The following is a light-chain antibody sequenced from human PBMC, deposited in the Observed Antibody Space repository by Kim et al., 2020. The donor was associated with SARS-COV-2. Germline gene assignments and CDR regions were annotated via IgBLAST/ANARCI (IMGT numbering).Light chain of an antibody. CDR2: TNN. CDR3: AAWDGSLSGVV. CDR1: SSNIGSNT. V-gene: IGLV1-44*01. J-gene: IGLJ2*01. Sequence: GQRVTIYCSGSSSNIGSNTVNWYQQLPGAAPKVLIYTNNQRPSGVPDRFSGSKSGTSASLAISGVQSEDEADYYCAAWDGSLSGVVFGGGTQLTVL.